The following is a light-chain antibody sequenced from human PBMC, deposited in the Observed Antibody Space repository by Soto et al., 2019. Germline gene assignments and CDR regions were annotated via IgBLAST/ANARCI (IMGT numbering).Light chain of an antibody. CDR2: WAS. J-gene: IGKJ4*01. Sequence: DIVMTQSPDSLAISLGERATINGKSSQSVLHSSNNKNYLTWYQQKPGQPPKLLIYWASTRESGVPDRFSVSGSGTDFTLTISSLQAEDVAVYYCQQYYSIPLTFGGGTKVEIK. CDR1: QSVLHSSNNKNY. CDR3: QQYYSIPLT. V-gene: IGKV4-1*01.